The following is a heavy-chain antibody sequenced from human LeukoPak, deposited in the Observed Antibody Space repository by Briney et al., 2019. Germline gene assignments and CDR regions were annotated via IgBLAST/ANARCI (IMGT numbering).Heavy chain of an antibody. D-gene: IGHD3-10*01. V-gene: IGHV3-11*01. Sequence: GGSLRLSCVASGFTFSDYSMTWIRQAPGKGLEWVSYISSGSINIYNADSVKDRFTISRDNAKNSVYLQMNSLRAEDTAVYYCARSNMVRGSDYWGQGTLVTVSS. CDR3: ARSNMVRGSDY. CDR1: GFTFSDYS. CDR2: ISSGSINI. J-gene: IGHJ4*02.